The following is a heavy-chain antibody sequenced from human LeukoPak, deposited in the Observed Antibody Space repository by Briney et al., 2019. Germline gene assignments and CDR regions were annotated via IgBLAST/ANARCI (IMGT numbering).Heavy chain of an antibody. CDR1: GFTFSSYE. J-gene: IGHJ4*02. V-gene: IGHV3-48*03. D-gene: IGHD2-2*01. CDR2: ISSSGSTI. CDR3: ARGARRYCSSTSCRPPFDY. Sequence: PGGSLRLSCAASGFTFSSYEMNWVRQAPGKGLEWVSYISSSGSTIYYADSVKGRFTISRDNAKNSLYLQMNSLRAEDTAVYCCARGARRYCSSTSCRPPFDYWGQGTLVTVSS.